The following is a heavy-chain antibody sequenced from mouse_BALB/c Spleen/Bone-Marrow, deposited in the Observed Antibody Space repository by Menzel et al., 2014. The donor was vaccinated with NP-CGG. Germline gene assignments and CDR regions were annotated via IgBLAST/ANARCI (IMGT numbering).Heavy chain of an antibody. D-gene: IGHD2-1*01. CDR2: ISYSGST. V-gene: IGHV3-2*02. Sequence: EVQLVESGPGLVKPSQSLSLTCTVTGYSITSDSAWNWIRRFPGNKLEWMAYISYSGSTTYNPSLKSRISITRDTSKNQFFLQLNSVTTEDTATYYCARRGYYGTFLFAYWGQGTLVTVSA. CDR1: GYSITSDSA. CDR3: ARRGYYGTFLFAY. J-gene: IGHJ3*01.